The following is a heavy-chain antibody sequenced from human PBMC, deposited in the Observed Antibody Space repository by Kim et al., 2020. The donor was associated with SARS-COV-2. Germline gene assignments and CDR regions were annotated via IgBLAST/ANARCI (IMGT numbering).Heavy chain of an antibody. CDR3: VRRDWKTYGLDV. Sequence: GGSLRLSCVASGFTFKTYSMNWVRQTPGKGLECVSYISNSGSDSTYYADSVKGRFTISRDNAKNSLYLQMNSLRDDDTGVYYCVRRDWKTYGLDVWGQGTTVIVSS. V-gene: IGHV3-48*02. J-gene: IGHJ6*02. CDR2: ISNSGSDST. CDR1: GFTFKTYS. D-gene: IGHD1-1*01.